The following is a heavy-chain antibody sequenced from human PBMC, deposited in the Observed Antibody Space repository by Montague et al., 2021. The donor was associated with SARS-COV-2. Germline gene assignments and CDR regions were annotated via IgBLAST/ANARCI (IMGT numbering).Heavy chain of an antibody. J-gene: IGHJ6*02. Sequence: ETLSLTCAVYGRSFSGYYWSWIRQPPGKGLEWIGEINHSGSTNYNPSLKSRVTISVDTSKNQFSLKLSSVTAADTAVYYCARGRRILLWFGELLSGGDYYGMDVWGQGTTVTVSS. V-gene: IGHV4-34*01. CDR1: GRSFSGYY. CDR3: ARGRRILLWFGELLSGGDYYGMDV. CDR2: INHSGST. D-gene: IGHD3-10*01.